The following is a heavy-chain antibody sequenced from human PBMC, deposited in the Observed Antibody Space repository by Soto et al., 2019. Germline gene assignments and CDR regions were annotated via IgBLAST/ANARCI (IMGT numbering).Heavy chain of an antibody. D-gene: IGHD3-22*01. J-gene: IGHJ4*02. V-gene: IGHV4-30-4*01. CDR2: IYHSGAT. CDR1: GASISSGDYY. Sequence: QVQLQESGPGLVKPSQTLSLTCTVSGASISSGDYYWSWIRQPPGKGLEWIGFIYHSGATYYNPSLKNRLSISLDTSENQFSLNFSSVTAADTAVYHCARDRYFDSSGRAFDFWGQGTLVTVSS. CDR3: ARDRYFDSSGRAFDF.